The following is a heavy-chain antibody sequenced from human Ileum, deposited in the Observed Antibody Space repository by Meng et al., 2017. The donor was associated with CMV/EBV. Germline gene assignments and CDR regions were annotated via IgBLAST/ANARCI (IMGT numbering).Heavy chain of an antibody. CDR2: IRGISGSGATT. CDR3: VRGGFGVVTDY. J-gene: IGHJ4*02. V-gene: IGHV3-23*01. CDR1: GFTFSNYA. Sequence: GGSLRLSCAASGFTFSNYAMSWVRQAPGKGLEWVSGIRGISGSGATTFYADSVKGRFTISRDNSKNTLYLQMNSLRVDDTGVYYCVRGGFGVVTDYWGQGALVTVSS. D-gene: IGHD3-3*01.